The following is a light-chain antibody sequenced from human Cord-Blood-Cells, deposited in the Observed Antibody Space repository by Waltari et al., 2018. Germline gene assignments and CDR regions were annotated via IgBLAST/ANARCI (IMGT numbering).Light chain of an antibody. J-gene: IGKJ3*01. CDR2: DTS. Sequence: EIVLPQSPATLSLSPGERATLACRARQRVSSYLAWYQQKPGQAPRLLIYDTSTRATGIPARFSGSGSGTDFTLTISSLEPEDFAVYYCQQRSNWPTFGPGTKVDIK. CDR1: QRVSSY. V-gene: IGKV3-11*01. CDR3: QQRSNWPT.